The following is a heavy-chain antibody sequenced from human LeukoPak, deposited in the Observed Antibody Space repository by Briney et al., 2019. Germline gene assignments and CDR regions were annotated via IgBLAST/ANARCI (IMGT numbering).Heavy chain of an antibody. CDR2: INPSGGST. V-gene: IGHV1-46*01. J-gene: IGHJ4*02. CDR1: GYTFTSYY. D-gene: IGHD2-8*01. Sequence: ASVKVSCKASGYTFTSYYMHWVRQAPGQGLEWMGIINPSGGSTSYAQKFQGRVTMTRDTSTSTVYMELSSLRSEDTAVYYCARIEDCTNGVCYPFDYWGQGTLVTVSS. CDR3: ARIEDCTNGVCYPFDY.